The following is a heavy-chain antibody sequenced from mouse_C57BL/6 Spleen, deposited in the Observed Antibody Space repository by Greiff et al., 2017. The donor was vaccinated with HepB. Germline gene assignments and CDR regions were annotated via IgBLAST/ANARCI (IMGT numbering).Heavy chain of an antibody. Sequence: QVQLQQPGAELVKPGASVKLSCKASGYTFTSYWMQWVKQRPGQGLEWIGEIDPSDSDTNYNQKFKGKATLTVDTSSSTAYMQLSSLTSEDSAVYYCARRRLNYFDYWGQGTTLTVSS. CDR3: ARRRLNYFDY. J-gene: IGHJ2*01. V-gene: IGHV1-50*01. CDR2: IDPSDSDT. CDR1: GYTFTSYW.